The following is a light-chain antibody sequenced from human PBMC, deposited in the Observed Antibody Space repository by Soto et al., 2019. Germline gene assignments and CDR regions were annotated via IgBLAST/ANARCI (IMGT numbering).Light chain of an antibody. CDR2: EVR. J-gene: IGLJ1*01. CDR1: SSDVGDYNY. CDR3: SSYRTGSAFYV. V-gene: IGLV2-14*01. Sequence: QSVLTQPSSLSGSPGQSITISCTGTSSDVGDYNYVSWYQHHPGKAPKLIIYEVRNRPSGVPNRFSGAKSGNTASLTISGLQAEDEADYYCSSYRTGSAFYVFGSGTKVTVL.